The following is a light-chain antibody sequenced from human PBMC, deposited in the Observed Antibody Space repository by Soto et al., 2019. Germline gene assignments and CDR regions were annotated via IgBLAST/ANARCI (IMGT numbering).Light chain of an antibody. Sequence: QSVLTQPPSVSAAPGQKVTISCSGSSSNIGNNYVSWYQQLPGTAPKLLIYDNNKRPSGIPDRFSGSKSGTSATLDITGLQTGDEADYYCGTWDSSLSVVFGGGTQLTVL. J-gene: IGLJ3*02. V-gene: IGLV1-51*01. CDR3: GTWDSSLSVV. CDR1: SSNIGNNY. CDR2: DNN.